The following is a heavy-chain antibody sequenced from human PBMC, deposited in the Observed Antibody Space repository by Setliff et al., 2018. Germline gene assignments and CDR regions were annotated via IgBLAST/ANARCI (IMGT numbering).Heavy chain of an antibody. CDR3: AKERGAHYFYYYYMDV. CDR1: GFTISDYW. CDR2: LKSDGSST. D-gene: IGHD2-15*01. J-gene: IGHJ6*03. Sequence: PGGSLRLSCAVSGFTISDYWMHWVRQAPGKGLVWVSRLKSDGSSTLYADSVKGRFTISRDNAKNTLYLQMNSLRAEDTAVYFCAKERGAHYFYYYYMDVWGKGTTVTGSS. V-gene: IGHV3-74*01.